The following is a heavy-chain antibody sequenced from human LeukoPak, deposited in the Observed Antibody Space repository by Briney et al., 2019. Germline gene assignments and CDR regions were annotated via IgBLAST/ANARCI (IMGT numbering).Heavy chain of an antibody. J-gene: IGHJ4*02. Sequence: ASVKVSCKASGYTFTGYYMHWVRQAPGQGLEWMGWISAYNGNTNYAQKLQGRVTMTTDTSTSTAYMELRSLRSDDTAVYYCARGRGYCTNGVCDFDYWGQGTLVTVSS. D-gene: IGHD2-8*01. CDR3: ARGRGYCTNGVCDFDY. CDR2: ISAYNGNT. CDR1: GYTFTGYY. V-gene: IGHV1-18*04.